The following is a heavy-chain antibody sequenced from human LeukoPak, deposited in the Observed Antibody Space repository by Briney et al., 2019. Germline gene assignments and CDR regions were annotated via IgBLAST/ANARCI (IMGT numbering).Heavy chain of an antibody. CDR1: GFSFDTFS. V-gene: IGHV3-30-3*01. D-gene: IGHD2-8*01. Sequence: HAGGSLRLSCTASGFSFDTFSMHWVRQIPGKGLEWVAVISNDESKIYYAGSVKGRFTISRDNSRSTLYLQMDSLRPDGTAVYYCARSNVPSKWWAYAMDVWGQGTMVTVSS. J-gene: IGHJ6*02. CDR2: ISNDESKI. CDR3: ARSNVPSKWWAYAMDV.